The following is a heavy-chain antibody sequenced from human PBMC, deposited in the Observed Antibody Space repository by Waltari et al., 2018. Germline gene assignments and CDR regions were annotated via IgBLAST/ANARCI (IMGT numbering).Heavy chain of an antibody. CDR2: IRDDGTEK. CDR1: GFTFSRYW. CDR3: ARDRGHFALDL. Sequence: EVKLVESGGDLVQPGGSLRISCTASGFTFSRYWMRWVSQAPGKGLEWVASIRDDGTEKYYVASVKGRFTISRDNAENSLYLQMNSLGAEDTALYFCARDRGHFALDLWGQGALVTVSS. V-gene: IGHV3-7*01. J-gene: IGHJ5*02.